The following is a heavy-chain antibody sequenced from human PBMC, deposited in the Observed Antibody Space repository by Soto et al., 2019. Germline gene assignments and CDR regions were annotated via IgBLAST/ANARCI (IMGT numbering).Heavy chain of an antibody. V-gene: IGHV1-69*01. Sequence: QVQLVQSETEVKKPGSAVKVSCKASGGTFNTYAMNWVRQAPGQGLEWMGGIIPMFDTPRYAQKFQGRVTITVDGSTTTAYMELSSLRSDDTAVYYCTRSIGSGGVIGGFDYWGQGTLVTVSS. D-gene: IGHD3-16*02. J-gene: IGHJ4*02. CDR2: IIPMFDTP. CDR3: TRSIGSGGVIGGFDY. CDR1: GGTFNTYA.